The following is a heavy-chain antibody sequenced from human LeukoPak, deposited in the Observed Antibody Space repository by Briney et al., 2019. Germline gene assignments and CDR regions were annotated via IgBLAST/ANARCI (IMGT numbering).Heavy chain of an antibody. D-gene: IGHD6-13*01. CDR3: ARGGMGSGTKYAFDI. CDR2: IDWDDDK. Sequence: ESGPTLVNPTQTLTLTCTFSGFSLSTSEMCVSWIRQPPAKALEWLAPIDWDDDKYYSTSLKTRLTISKDTSKNQVVLTMTNMDPVDTATFYCARGGMGSGTKYAFDIWGQGTMVTVSS. V-gene: IGHV2-70*01. J-gene: IGHJ3*02. CDR1: GFSLSTSEMC.